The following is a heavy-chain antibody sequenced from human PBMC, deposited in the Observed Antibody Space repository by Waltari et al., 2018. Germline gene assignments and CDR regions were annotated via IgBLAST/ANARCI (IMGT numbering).Heavy chain of an antibody. CDR2: ISSSSSTI. CDR3: ARGRGLGLRSLARDDAFDI. J-gene: IGHJ3*02. Sequence: EVQLVEFGGGLVQPGGSLRLSCAASGFTFSSYSMNWVRQGPGKGLEWVSYISSSSSTIYYADSVKGRFTISRDNAKNSLYLQMNSLRAEDTAVYYCARGRGLGLRSLARDDAFDIWGQGTMVTVSS. CDR1: GFTFSSYS. D-gene: IGHD4-17*01. V-gene: IGHV3-48*01.